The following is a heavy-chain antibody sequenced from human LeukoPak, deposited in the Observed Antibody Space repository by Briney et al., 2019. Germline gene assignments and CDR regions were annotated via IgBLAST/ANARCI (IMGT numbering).Heavy chain of an antibody. J-gene: IGHJ4*02. Sequence: SETLSLTCTVSGGSISAYYWSWIRQPPGKGLQWIGYIYYSGGTNYNPSLKSRVTISVDKSKNQFSLKLNSVTAADTAVYYCASMVPAGYFDYWGQGTLVTDSS. CDR3: ASMVPAGYFDY. V-gene: IGHV4-59*01. D-gene: IGHD2-2*01. CDR1: GGSISAYY. CDR2: IYYSGGT.